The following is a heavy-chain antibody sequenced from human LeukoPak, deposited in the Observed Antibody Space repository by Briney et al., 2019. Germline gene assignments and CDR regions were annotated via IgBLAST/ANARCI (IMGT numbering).Heavy chain of an antibody. CDR2: ISSSSSYI. D-gene: IGHD3-22*01. CDR3: ARIHYYDSSGYYYGGAFDY. Sequence: GGSLRLSCAASGFTFSSYSMNWVRQAPGKGLEWVSSISSSSSYIYYADSVKGRFTISRDNAKNSLYLQMNSLRAEDTAVYYCARIHYYDSSGYYYGGAFDYWGQGTLVTVSS. V-gene: IGHV3-21*01. J-gene: IGHJ4*02. CDR1: GFTFSSYS.